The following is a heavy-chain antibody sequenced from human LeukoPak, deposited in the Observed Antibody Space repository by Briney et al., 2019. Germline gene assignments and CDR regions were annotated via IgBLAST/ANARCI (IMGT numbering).Heavy chain of an antibody. CDR1: GCSFTSYW. CDR3: ARRRYYYDSSGFHAFDI. V-gene: IGHV5-51*01. Sequence: GGALKISYQGAGCSFTSYWIGWGRRMPGKGGGWMGIIYPGDCDTRYSPSFQGQVTISADKSISTASLQWSSLKASDTAMYYCARRRYYYDSSGFHAFDIWGQGTMVTVSS. J-gene: IGHJ3*02. D-gene: IGHD3-22*01. CDR2: IYPGDCDT.